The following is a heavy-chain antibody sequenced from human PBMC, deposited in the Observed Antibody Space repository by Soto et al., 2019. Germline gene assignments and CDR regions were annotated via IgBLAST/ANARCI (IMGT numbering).Heavy chain of an antibody. Sequence: GASVKVSCKGSGYTLTGYYIHWVRQAPGQGLEWMGWINPNSGGTNYAQKFQGRVTMTRATSISTLYMELSRLTSGDTAVYYCATVCSGGSCPLDSWDQGTLVTV. D-gene: IGHD2-15*01. CDR2: INPNSGGT. J-gene: IGHJ4*02. V-gene: IGHV1-2*02. CDR1: GYTLTGYY. CDR3: ATVCSGGSCPLDS.